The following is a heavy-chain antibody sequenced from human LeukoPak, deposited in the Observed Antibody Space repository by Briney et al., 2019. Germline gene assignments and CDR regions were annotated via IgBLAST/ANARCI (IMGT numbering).Heavy chain of an antibody. Sequence: PSETLSLTCTVSGGSISSYYWSWIRQPPGEGLEWIGYIYYSGSTNYNPSLKSRVTISVDTSKNQFSLRLSSVTAADTAVYYCARLRYGEGYWGQGTLVTVSS. J-gene: IGHJ4*02. D-gene: IGHD4-17*01. CDR2: IYYSGST. V-gene: IGHV4-59*01. CDR3: ARLRYGEGY. CDR1: GGSISSYY.